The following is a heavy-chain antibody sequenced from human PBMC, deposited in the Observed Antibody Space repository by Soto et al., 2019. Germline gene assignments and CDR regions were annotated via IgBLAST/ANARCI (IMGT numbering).Heavy chain of an antibody. V-gene: IGHV4-39*01. J-gene: IGHJ4*02. D-gene: IGHD3-22*01. Sequence: SETLSLTCDVSGGSISSSSYYWGWIRQPPGKGLEWIGSIYYSGSTYYNPSLKSRVTISVDTSKNQFSLKLSSVTAADTAVYYCASFTYYYDSSGYSSEYWGQGTLVTVSS. CDR2: IYYSGST. CDR1: GGSISSSSYY. CDR3: ASFTYYYDSSGYSSEY.